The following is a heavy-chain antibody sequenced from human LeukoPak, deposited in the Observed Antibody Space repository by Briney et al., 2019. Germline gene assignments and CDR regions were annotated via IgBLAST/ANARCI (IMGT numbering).Heavy chain of an antibody. Sequence: QYGGSLRLSCAASGFTFSSYSMNWVRQAPGKGLEWVSYISSSSSTIYYADSVKGRFTISRDNAKNSLYLQMNSLRDEDTAVYYCASSGPGYYYDSSGSFDYWGQGTLVTVSS. CDR3: ASSGPGYYYDSSGSFDY. J-gene: IGHJ4*02. CDR2: ISSSSSTI. CDR1: GFTFSSYS. D-gene: IGHD3-22*01. V-gene: IGHV3-48*02.